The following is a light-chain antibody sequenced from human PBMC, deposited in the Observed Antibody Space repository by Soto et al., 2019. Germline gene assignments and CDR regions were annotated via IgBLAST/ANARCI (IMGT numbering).Light chain of an antibody. CDR1: SSDVGSYNL. J-gene: IGLJ1*01. CDR3: CSYAASRTPYV. CDR2: EGS. V-gene: IGLV2-23*01. Sequence: QSVLTQPASVSGSPGQPITISCTGTSSDVGSYNLVSWYQQHPGKAPKLMIYEGSKRPSGVSNRFSGSKSGNTASLTISGIQAEEEADYHCCSYAASRTPYVFGTGTKVTVL.